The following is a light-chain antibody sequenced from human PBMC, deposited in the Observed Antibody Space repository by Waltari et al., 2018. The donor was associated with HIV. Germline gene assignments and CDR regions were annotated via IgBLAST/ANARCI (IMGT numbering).Light chain of an antibody. CDR3: SSYTDSDTLL. V-gene: IGLV2-14*01. J-gene: IGLJ2*01. CDR2: DVN. Sequence: QSALTQPASVSGSPGQSITISCTGDISDIGIYELVSWYQKYPGKPPQLIIYDVNTPPSGISNRFSGSKSGNTASLTISALQGDDEADYYCSSYTDSDTLLFGGGTKLTVL. CDR1: ISDIGIYEL.